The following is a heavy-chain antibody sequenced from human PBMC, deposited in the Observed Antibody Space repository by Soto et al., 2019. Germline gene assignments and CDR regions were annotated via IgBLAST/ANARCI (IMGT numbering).Heavy chain of an antibody. Sequence: EVQLVESGGGLVQPGGSLRLSCAGSGFTFSGYWMHWVRQAPGKGPVWVSRLNPNGTFTTNADSVTGRFTISRNNAKNTVYLQMNTLRADDTAVYYCPIGGTSTTYWGLFYNRGQGTLVTGAS. V-gene: IGHV3-74*01. CDR1: GFTFSGYW. CDR2: LNPNGTFT. J-gene: IGHJ4*02. D-gene: IGHD7-27*01. CDR3: PIGGTSTTYWGLFYN.